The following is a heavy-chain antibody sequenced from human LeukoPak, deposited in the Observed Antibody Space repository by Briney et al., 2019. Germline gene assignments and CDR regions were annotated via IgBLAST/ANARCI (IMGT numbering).Heavy chain of an antibody. D-gene: IGHD3-10*01. V-gene: IGHV3-48*04. CDR1: GFTFSSYS. CDR2: ISSSSSTI. CDR3: AREGPPYYCGSGSLDY. J-gene: IGHJ4*02. Sequence: GSLRLSCAASGFTFSSYSMNWVRQAPGKGLEWVSYISSSSSTIYYADSVKGRFTISRDNAKNSLYLQMNSLRAEDTAVYYCAREGPPYYCGSGSLDYWGQGTLVTVSS.